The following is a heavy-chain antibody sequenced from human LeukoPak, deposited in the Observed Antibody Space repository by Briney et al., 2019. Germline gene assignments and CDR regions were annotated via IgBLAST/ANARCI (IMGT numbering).Heavy chain of an antibody. J-gene: IGHJ6*04. CDR3: AELGITMIGGV. Sequence: GGSLRLSCAASGLTFSSYEMNWVRQAPGKGLGRVSYISSSGSTIYYADSVKGRFTISRDNAKNSLYLQMNSLRAEDTAVYYCAELGITMIGGVWGKGTTVTISS. V-gene: IGHV3-48*03. CDR2: ISSSGSTI. CDR1: GLTFSSYE. D-gene: IGHD3-10*02.